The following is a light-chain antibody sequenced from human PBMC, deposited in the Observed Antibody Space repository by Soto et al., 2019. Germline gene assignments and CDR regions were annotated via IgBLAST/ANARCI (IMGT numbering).Light chain of an antibody. CDR1: SSDVGGYNY. Sequence: QSALTQPASVSGSPGQSITISCTGTSSDVGGYNYVSWYQHHPGKAPKVMIYDVSNRPSGVSNRFSGSKSGNTASLTISGLQAEDEADYYCSSYTSRTTLVFGGGTKVTVL. V-gene: IGLV2-14*03. CDR2: DVS. J-gene: IGLJ2*01. CDR3: SSYTSRTTLV.